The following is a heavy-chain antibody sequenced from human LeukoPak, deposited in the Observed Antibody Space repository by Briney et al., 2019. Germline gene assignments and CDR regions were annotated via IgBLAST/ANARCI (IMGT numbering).Heavy chain of an antibody. Sequence: GGSLRLSCAASGFTFSTFAMIWVRQPPGQGLEWVSSIFPSGGEIHYADSVRGRFTISRDNSKSTLSLQMNSLRAEDTAIYYCATYRQVLLPFEAWGQGTLVTVSS. D-gene: IGHD2-8*02. V-gene: IGHV3-23*01. CDR1: GFTFSTFA. J-gene: IGHJ5*02. CDR2: IFPSGGEI. CDR3: ATYRQVLLPFEA.